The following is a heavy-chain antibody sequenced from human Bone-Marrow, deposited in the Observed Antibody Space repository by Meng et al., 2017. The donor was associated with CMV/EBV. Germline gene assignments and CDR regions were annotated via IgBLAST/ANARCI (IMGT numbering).Heavy chain of an antibody. CDR2: NRSKAYGGTT. J-gene: IGHJ4*02. CDR3: TTEHCANGVCYSDGPLDY. D-gene: IGHD2-8*01. Sequence: GGSLRLSCTASGFTFGDYAMSWVRQAPGKGLEWVGFNRSKAYGGTTEYAASVKGRFTISRDDSKSITYLQKNSLKTDDTAVYYLTTEHCANGVCYSDGPLDYWGQGTLVTVSS. CDR1: GFTFGDYA. V-gene: IGHV3-49*04.